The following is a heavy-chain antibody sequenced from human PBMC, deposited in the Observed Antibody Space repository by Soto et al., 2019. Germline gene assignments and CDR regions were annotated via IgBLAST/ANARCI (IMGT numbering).Heavy chain of an antibody. D-gene: IGHD7-27*01. J-gene: IGHJ6*01. CDR3: ARGLGTNGLDV. CDR2: ISTYNGNT. Sequence: QVQLLQSGAEVKKPGASVKVSCKASGYRFTTYGITWVRLAPGKGLEWLGGISTYNGNTDYAQNLQDRVTMTTETSPGTAYMEVTSLTSDDTAVYYCARGLGTNGLDVW. CDR1: GYRFTTYG. V-gene: IGHV1-18*04.